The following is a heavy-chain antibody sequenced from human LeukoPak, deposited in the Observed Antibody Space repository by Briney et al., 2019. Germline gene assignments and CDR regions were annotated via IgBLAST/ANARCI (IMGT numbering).Heavy chain of an antibody. CDR2: IYYSGST. CDR3: ARQGYYYDSSGYRSVAFDI. Sequence: SETLSLTCTVSGGSISSSSYYWGWIRQPPGKGLEWIASIYYSGSTYYNPSLKSRVTISVDTSKNQFSLKLSSVTAADTAVYYCARQGYYYDSSGYRSVAFDIWGQGTMVTVSS. V-gene: IGHV4-39*07. CDR1: GGSISSSSYY. J-gene: IGHJ3*02. D-gene: IGHD3-22*01.